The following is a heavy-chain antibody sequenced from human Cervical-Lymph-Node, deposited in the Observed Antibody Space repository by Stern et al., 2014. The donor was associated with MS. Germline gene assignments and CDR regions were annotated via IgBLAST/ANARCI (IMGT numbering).Heavy chain of an antibody. CDR3: AAEPMYYSDSVGAFDI. J-gene: IGHJ3*02. V-gene: IGHV1-58*01. CDR2: IVVGSGNT. CDR1: GFTFTSSA. D-gene: IGHD3-22*01. Sequence: QLVESGPEVKKPGTSVKVSCKASGFTFTSSAVQWVRQARGQRLEGIGWIVVGSGNTNYAQKFQERFTITRDMSTSTAYMELSSLRSEDTAVYYCAAEPMYYSDSVGAFDIWGQGTMVTVSS.